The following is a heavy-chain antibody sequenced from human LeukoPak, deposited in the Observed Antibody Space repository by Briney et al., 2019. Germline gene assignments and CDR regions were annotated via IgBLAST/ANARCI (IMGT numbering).Heavy chain of an antibody. CDR3: AELGITMIGGV. J-gene: IGHJ6*04. CDR2: INWNGGST. V-gene: IGHV3-20*04. D-gene: IGHD3-10*02. CDR1: GFTFDDYT. Sequence: GSLRLSCAASGFTFDDYTMHWVRPAPGKGLEWVSGINWNGGSTDSTDSVKGRFTISRDNAKNSLYLQMNSLRAEDTAVYYCAELGITMIGGVWGKGTTVTISS.